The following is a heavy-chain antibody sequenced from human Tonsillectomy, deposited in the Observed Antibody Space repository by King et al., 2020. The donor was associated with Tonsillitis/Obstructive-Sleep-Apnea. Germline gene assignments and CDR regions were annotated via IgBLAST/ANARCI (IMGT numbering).Heavy chain of an antibody. CDR1: GGSISSSSYY. CDR3: ARHWGGGSWSYYRSPFDY. V-gene: IGHV4-39*01. CDR2: IYYSGST. D-gene: IGHD3-10*01. Sequence: QLQLQESGPGLVKPSETLSLTCTVSGGSISSSSYYWGWIRQPPGKGLEWIGSIYYSGSTYYNPSLKSRVTISVDTSKNQFSLKLSSVTAADTAVYYCARHWGGGSWSYYRSPFDYWGQGTLVTVSS. J-gene: IGHJ4*02.